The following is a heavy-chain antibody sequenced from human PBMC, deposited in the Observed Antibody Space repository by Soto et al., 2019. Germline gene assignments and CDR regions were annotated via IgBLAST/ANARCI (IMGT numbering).Heavy chain of an antibody. CDR3: AVAPDY. CDR1: GRYIRRNWYY. CDR2: MYDSGST. J-gene: IGHJ4*02. Sequence: QLQLLESGPGLVKPSETLPLTCTVSGRYIRRNWYYWGWIRQPPGKGLEWIGSMYDSGSTYYNPSLKSRVTISVDTSKKQFSLKLSSVTAADTAVYYCAVAPDYWGQGTLVTVSS. D-gene: IGHD5-12*01. V-gene: IGHV4-39*01.